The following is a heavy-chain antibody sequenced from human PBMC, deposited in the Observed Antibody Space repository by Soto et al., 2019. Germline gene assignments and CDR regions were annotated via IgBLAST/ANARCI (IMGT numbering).Heavy chain of an antibody. CDR1: GTIFSSYT. CDR3: TRGLGGSMDD. D-gene: IGHD3-16*01. J-gene: IGHJ6*02. CDR2: IIPILGET. Sequence: QVQLVQSGAEVKKPGSSVRVSCKASGTIFSSYTISWVRQAPGQGLEWMGRIIPILGETNSAQKFQGRVTLTADKSTNTAYMELNSLRLADTALYYCTRGLGGSMDDWGQGTTVTVSS. V-gene: IGHV1-69*08.